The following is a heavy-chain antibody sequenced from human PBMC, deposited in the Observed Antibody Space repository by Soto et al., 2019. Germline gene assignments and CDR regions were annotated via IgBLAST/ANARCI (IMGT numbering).Heavy chain of an antibody. J-gene: IGHJ6*02. CDR1: GFTFSSYW. CDR2: INSDGSST. V-gene: IGHV3-74*01. Sequence: EVQLVESGGGLVQPGGSLRLSCAASGFTFSSYWMHWVRQAPGKGLVWVSRINSDGSSTSYADSVKGRFTISRDNAKNQLYLQLNSLRAEDTAVYYCARAGFRGSSWYGMDVWGQGTAVTVSS. CDR3: ARAGFRGSSWYGMDV. D-gene: IGHD6-13*01.